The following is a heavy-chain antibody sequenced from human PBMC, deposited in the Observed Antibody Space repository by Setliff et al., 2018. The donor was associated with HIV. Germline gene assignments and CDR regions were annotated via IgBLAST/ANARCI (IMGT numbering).Heavy chain of an antibody. Sequence: PSETLSLTCSVSGDSISSGSYYWSWIRLPAGKGLEWIGQIHTTGSTNYNPSLKSRVTISIDTSKNQFSLKLNSVTATDTALYYCAKRTFGSGRFDPWGQGTLVTVSS. D-gene: IGHD3-16*01. J-gene: IGHJ5*02. CDR1: GDSISSGSYY. V-gene: IGHV4-61*09. CDR3: AKRTFGSGRFDP. CDR2: IHTTGST.